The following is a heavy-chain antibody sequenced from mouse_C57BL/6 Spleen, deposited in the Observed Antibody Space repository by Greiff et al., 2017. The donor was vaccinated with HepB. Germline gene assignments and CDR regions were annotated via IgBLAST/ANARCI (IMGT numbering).Heavy chain of an antibody. Sequence: QVQLQQSGAELVKPGASVKISCKASGYAFSSYWMNWVKQRPGKGLEWIGQIYPGDGDTNYNGKFKGKATLTADKSSSTAYMQLSSLTSEDSAVYFCARAYSNYLLGYFDVWGTGTTVTVSS. CDR3: ARAYSNYLLGYFDV. V-gene: IGHV1-80*01. J-gene: IGHJ1*03. D-gene: IGHD2-5*01. CDR1: GYAFSSYW. CDR2: IYPGDGDT.